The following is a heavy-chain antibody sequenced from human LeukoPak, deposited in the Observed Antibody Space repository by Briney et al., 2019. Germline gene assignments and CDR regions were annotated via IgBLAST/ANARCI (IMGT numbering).Heavy chain of an antibody. CDR3: AKDVIQLWFDY. CDR1: GFTFSSYG. J-gene: IGHJ4*02. Sequence: PGRSLRLSCAASGFTFSSYGMHWVRQAPGKGLEWVAVISYDGSNKYYADSVKGRFTISRDNSKNTLYLQMNSLRAEDTAVYYCAKDVIQLWFDYWGQGTLVTVSS. D-gene: IGHD5-18*01. CDR2: ISYDGSNK. V-gene: IGHV3-30*18.